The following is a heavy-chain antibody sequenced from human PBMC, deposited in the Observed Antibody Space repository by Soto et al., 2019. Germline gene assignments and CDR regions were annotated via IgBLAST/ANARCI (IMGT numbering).Heavy chain of an antibody. CDR1: GFSLTTSGVG. J-gene: IGHJ4*02. V-gene: IGHV2-5*02. CDR2: IYWDDDK. Sequence: QITLNESGPTQVKPRQTLTLTCTFSGFSLTTSGVGVGWIRHSPGKAPEWHALIYWDDDKRYSASLKSRLTITRDPSKTQVVLTMADLDPADTATYYCAHRVLRTVFGLVTTTAIYFDFWGQGTPVAVSS. D-gene: IGHD3-3*01. CDR3: AHRVLRTVFGLVTTTAIYFDF.